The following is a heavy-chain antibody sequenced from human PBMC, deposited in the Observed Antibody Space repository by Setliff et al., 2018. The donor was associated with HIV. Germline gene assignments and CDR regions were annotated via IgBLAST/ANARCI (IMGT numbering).Heavy chain of an antibody. D-gene: IGHD6-6*01. CDR3: ARGGRSLAAQTWFDP. V-gene: IGHV4-31*03. CDR2: IYYTGSA. CDR1: GDSINTGDYY. J-gene: IGHJ5*02. Sequence: SETLSLTCSVSGDSINTGDYYWSWIRQHPGKGLEWIGYIYYTGSAYYNPSLKSRLTISVDASKNQFSLKLSSVTAADTAVYYCARGGRSLAAQTWFDPWGQGTLVTVSS.